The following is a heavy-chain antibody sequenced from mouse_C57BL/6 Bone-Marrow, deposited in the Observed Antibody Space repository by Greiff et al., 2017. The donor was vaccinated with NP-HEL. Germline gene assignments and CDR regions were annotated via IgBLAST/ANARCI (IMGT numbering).Heavy chain of an antibody. Sequence: QVQLQQSGAELVRPGASVKLSCKASGYTFTDYYINWVKQRPGQGLEWIARIYPGSGNTYYNEKFKGKATLTAEKSSSTAYMQLSSLTSEDSAVYFCAGEIYYGNFFDYWGQGTTLTVSS. CDR3: AGEIYYGNFFDY. CDR2: IYPGSGNT. V-gene: IGHV1-76*01. CDR1: GYTFTDYY. J-gene: IGHJ2*01. D-gene: IGHD2-1*01.